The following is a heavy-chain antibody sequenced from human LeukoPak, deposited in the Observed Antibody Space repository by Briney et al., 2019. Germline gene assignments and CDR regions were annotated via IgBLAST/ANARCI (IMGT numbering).Heavy chain of an antibody. J-gene: IGHJ4*02. CDR3: ARDLGYCARLDQFDC. Sequence: ASVKVSCKASGYTFTGYYIHWERQPHGQGIEWMGMFNPNSGGTTSSQQFSGRVTLTRATSISKAYMELSRLSSDDAGVYYCARDLGYCARLDQFDCWGQGTLVTVFS. CDR2: FNPNSGGT. D-gene: IGHD3-16*01. CDR1: GYTFTGYY. V-gene: IGHV1-2*02.